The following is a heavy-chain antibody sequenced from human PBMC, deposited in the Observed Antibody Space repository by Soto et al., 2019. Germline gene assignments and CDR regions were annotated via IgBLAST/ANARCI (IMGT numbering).Heavy chain of an antibody. CDR3: ARRGSGWYVSYFDY. D-gene: IGHD6-19*01. CDR1: GYTFTSHD. V-gene: IGHV1-8*01. CDR2: VNPKSGNT. J-gene: IGHJ4*02. Sequence: ASVKVSCKASGYTFTSHDINWVRQATGQGLEWMGWVNPKSGNTGYAQKFQGRFTMTRDTSIGTAYMELSSLRSEDTAMYYCARRGSGWYVSYFDYWGQGTLVTVSS.